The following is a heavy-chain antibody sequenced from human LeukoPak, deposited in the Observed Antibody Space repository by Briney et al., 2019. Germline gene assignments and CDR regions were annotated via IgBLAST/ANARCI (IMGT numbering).Heavy chain of an antibody. CDR2: IIPIFGTA. CDR3: ARGIFSGWPDYYYYMDV. D-gene: IGHD6-19*01. Sequence: GASVKVSCKASGGTFSSYAISWVRQAPGQGLEWMGGIIPIFGTANYAQKFQGRVTITADKSTSTAYMGLSSLRSEDTAVYYCARGIFSGWPDYYYYMDVWGKGTTVTVSS. J-gene: IGHJ6*03. V-gene: IGHV1-69*06. CDR1: GGTFSSYA.